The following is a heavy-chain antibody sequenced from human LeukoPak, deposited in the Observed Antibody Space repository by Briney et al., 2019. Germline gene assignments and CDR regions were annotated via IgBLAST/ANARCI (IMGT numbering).Heavy chain of an antibody. CDR1: GFTFSSYA. J-gene: IGHJ6*02. V-gene: IGHV3-23*01. Sequence: GGYLRLSCAASGFTFSSYAMSWVRQAPGNGLEWVSAISGSGGSTYYADSVKGRFTISRDNSKNTLYLQMNSLRAEDTAVYYCAKCPGSLYYYYGMDVWGQGTTVTVSS. CDR3: AKCPGSLYYYYGMDV. CDR2: ISGSGGST.